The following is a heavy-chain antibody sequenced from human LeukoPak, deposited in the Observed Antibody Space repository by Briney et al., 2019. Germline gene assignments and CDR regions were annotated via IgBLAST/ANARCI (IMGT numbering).Heavy chain of an antibody. Sequence: SETLSLTCAVYGGSFSDYYWSWIRQPPGKGLEWIGEINHSGSTNYNPSLKSRVTISVDTSKNQFSLKLSSVTAADTAVYYCARGGPWLRFVYLDYWGQGTLVTVSS. CDR2: INHSGST. V-gene: IGHV4-34*01. CDR1: GGSFSDYY. J-gene: IGHJ4*02. CDR3: ARGGPWLRFVYLDY. D-gene: IGHD5-12*01.